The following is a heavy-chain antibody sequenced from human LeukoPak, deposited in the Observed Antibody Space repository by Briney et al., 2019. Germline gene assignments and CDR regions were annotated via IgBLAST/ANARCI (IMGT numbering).Heavy chain of an antibody. Sequence: SQTLSLTCAISGDSGAWNWIRQSPSRGLEWLGRTYYRSKWYYHYAVSVKSRITINPDTSKNQFSLQLKSVTPEDTAVYYCASYDSNGYYIAYWGQGTLVIVSS. D-gene: IGHD3-22*01. CDR1: GDSGA. CDR2: TYYRSKWYY. V-gene: IGHV6-1*01. CDR3: ASYDSNGYYIAY. J-gene: IGHJ4*02.